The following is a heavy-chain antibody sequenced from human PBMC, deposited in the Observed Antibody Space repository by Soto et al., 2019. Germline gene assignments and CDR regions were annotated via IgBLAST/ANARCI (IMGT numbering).Heavy chain of an antibody. CDR1: GGSSSRTGYY. J-gene: IGHJ4*02. Sequence: SETLSLTCTGSGGSSSRTGYYWGWIRQSPGKGMEWIGSIYYNGGAFYNPSLKRRVTISVDTSKTQFSLDLGSVTTTDTAVYYCARGRPSGYYYHFDYWGQGTQVT. D-gene: IGHD3-22*01. CDR2: IYYNGGA. V-gene: IGHV4-39*01. CDR3: ARGRPSGYYYHFDY.